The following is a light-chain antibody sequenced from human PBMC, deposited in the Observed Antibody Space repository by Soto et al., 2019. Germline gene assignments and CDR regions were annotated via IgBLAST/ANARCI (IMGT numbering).Light chain of an antibody. CDR1: QSVSNN. Sequence: EIMMTQSPATLSVSPGERATLSCRASQSVSNNVAWYQQKPGQAPRLLIYYASTRATGIPARFSGSGSGTEFTLTISSLQSEDFALYYCQQYNNWPPITFSQGTRLEIK. V-gene: IGKV3-15*01. CDR3: QQYNNWPPIT. CDR2: YAS. J-gene: IGKJ5*01.